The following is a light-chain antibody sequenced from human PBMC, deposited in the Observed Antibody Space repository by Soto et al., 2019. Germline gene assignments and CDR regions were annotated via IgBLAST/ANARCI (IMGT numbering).Light chain of an antibody. Sequence: QSVLTQPASVSGSPGQPITISCTVTSSDVGGYNYVSWFQQSPGKAPKVMIYEVTNRPSGVSNRFSGSKSGNTASLTISGLQDEDEADYYCSSYTSGNTLIFGGGTKVTVL. V-gene: IGLV2-14*01. J-gene: IGLJ2*01. CDR2: EVT. CDR1: SSDVGGYNY. CDR3: SSYTSGNTLI.